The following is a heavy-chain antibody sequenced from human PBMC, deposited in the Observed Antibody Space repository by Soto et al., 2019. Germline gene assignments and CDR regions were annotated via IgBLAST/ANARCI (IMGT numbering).Heavy chain of an antibody. J-gene: IGHJ4*02. Sequence: QVQLVQSGAEVKKPGASVKVSCKASGYTFTSYGISWVRQAPGQGLEWMGWISAYNGNTNYAKKLQGKFTMTTDTSTGTAYMELRSLTSDDTAVYYCASGIGWEPLDYLGQGTLVTVSS. V-gene: IGHV1-18*01. D-gene: IGHD1-26*01. CDR2: ISAYNGNT. CDR1: GYTFTSYG. CDR3: ASGIGWEPLDY.